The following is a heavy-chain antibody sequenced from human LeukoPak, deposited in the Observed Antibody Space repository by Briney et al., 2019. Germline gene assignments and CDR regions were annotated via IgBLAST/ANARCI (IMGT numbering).Heavy chain of an antibody. D-gene: IGHD5-18*01. CDR2: ISYDGSDK. CDR3: ARDATTQVGYVYMDV. J-gene: IGHJ6*03. CDR1: GFTFSDYA. V-gene: IGHV3-30*04. Sequence: PGGSLRLSCAASGFTFSDYAIHWVRQAPGKGLEWVAVISYDGSDKYYADSVKGRFTISRDNSKNTLSLQMNSLRAEDTALYYCARDATTQVGYVYMDVWGKGTTVTISS.